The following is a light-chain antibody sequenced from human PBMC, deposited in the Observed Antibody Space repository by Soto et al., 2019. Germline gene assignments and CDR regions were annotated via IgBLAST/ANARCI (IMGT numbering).Light chain of an antibody. V-gene: IGKV1-39*01. J-gene: IGKJ1*01. Sequence: TQMTQSTSSLSASVGDRVTITCRASQSISSYLNWYQQKPGKAPNLLIYAASSLQSGVPSRFSGSGSGTDFTLTISSLQPEDFAAYYCQQSYSTPRTFGQETKVDI. CDR2: AAS. CDR3: QQSYSTPRT. CDR1: QSISSY.